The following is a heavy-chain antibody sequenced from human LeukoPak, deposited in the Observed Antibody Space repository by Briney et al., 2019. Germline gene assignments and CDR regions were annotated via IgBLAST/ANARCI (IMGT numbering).Heavy chain of an antibody. V-gene: IGHV3-7*01. CDR1: GFTFSTYW. CDR3: ATDRDNSDWQKRFDS. J-gene: IGHJ4*02. D-gene: IGHD2-21*02. Sequence: GGSLRLSCASSGFTFSTYWMNWYRQAPGKGLEWVGNINQDASEINYVDSVRGRFTISRDNAKNSLHLQMNSLRAEDTAVYYCATDRDNSDWQKRFDSWGQGTLVTVSS. CDR2: INQDASEI.